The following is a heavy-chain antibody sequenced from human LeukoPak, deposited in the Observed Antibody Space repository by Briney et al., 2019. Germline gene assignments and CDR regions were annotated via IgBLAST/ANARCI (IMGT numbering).Heavy chain of an antibody. CDR3: ARVSNPKTAYYYYGMDV. Sequence: SETLSLTCAVYGGSFSGYYWSWIRQPPGKGLEWIGEINHSGSTNYNPSLKSRVTISVDTSKNQFSLKLSSVTAADTAVYYCARVSNPKTAYYYYGMDVWGQGTTVTVSS. CDR1: GGSFSGYY. J-gene: IGHJ6*02. CDR2: INHSGST. V-gene: IGHV4-34*01. D-gene: IGHD4-11*01.